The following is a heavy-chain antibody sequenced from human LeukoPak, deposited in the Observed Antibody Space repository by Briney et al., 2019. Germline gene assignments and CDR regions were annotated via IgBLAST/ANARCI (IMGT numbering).Heavy chain of an antibody. J-gene: IGHJ4*02. D-gene: IGHD3-22*01. CDR1: GTSISSSY. V-gene: IGHV4-59*01. CDR3: ARDSSVYYFDY. Sequence: SETLSLTCTFSGTSISSSYWSWIRQPPGRGLEWIAYIYYSGSTNYNPSLKSRVTISVDTSKNQFPLKLSSVTAADTAVYYCARDSSVYYFDYWGQGTLVTVSS. CDR2: IYYSGST.